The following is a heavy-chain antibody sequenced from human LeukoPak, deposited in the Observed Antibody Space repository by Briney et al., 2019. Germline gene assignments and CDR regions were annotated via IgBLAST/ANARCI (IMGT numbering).Heavy chain of an antibody. D-gene: IGHD5-12*01. CDR3: VRGVVGQCLRYYHNCGID. J-gene: IGHJ6*01. CDR2: ISYDGSNK. V-gene: IGHV3-30-3*01. CDR1: GFTFSSYA. Sequence: GGSLSLSCAASGFTFSSYAMHWVRQAPRTGLDWVAVISYDGSNKYYADSVQGRFTTTRDNSKNTLYLQTDSLRAEDTAVYYGVRGVVGQCLRYYHNCGIDLGA.